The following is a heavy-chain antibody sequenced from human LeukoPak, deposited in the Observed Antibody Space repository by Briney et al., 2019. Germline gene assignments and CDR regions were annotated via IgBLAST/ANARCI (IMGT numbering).Heavy chain of an antibody. CDR2: ISWNSGSI. D-gene: IGHD5-12*01. V-gene: IGHV3-9*01. J-gene: IGHJ4*02. Sequence: GGSLRLSCAASGFTFDDYAMHWVRQAPGKGLEWVSGISWNSGSIGYADSVKGRFTISRDNAKNSLYLQMNSLRSEDTAVYYCATGGVYSGYDFIDYWGQGTLVTVSS. CDR3: ATGGVYSGYDFIDY. CDR1: GFTFDDYA.